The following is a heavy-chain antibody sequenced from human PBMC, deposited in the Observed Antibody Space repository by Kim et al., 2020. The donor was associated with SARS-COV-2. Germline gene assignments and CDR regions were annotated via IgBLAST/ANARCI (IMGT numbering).Heavy chain of an antibody. D-gene: IGHD3-22*01. CDR2: IYYSGST. Sequence: SETLSLTCTVSGASISSSNYRWGWIRQPPGKGLEWIGSIYYSGSTYYNSSLKSRDTISADTSKTQFSLKLSSVTAADTAVYYCARQWDTSGYYRPFDPWGQGTLVTVSS. J-gene: IGHJ5*02. CDR1: GASISSSNYR. CDR3: ARQWDTSGYYRPFDP. V-gene: IGHV4-39*01.